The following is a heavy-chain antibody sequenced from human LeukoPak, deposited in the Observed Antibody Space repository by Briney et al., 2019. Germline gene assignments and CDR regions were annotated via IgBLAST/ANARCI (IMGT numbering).Heavy chain of an antibody. CDR3: ATEFRKCSSTSCYRIDY. CDR1: GYTLTELS. Sequence: ASVKVSCKDSGYTLTELSMHWVRQAPGKGLEWMGGFDPEDGETIYAQKFQGRVTMTEDTSTDTAYMELSSLRSEDTAVYYCATEFRKCSSTSCYRIDYWGQGTLVTVSS. J-gene: IGHJ4*02. CDR2: FDPEDGET. D-gene: IGHD2-2*02. V-gene: IGHV1-24*01.